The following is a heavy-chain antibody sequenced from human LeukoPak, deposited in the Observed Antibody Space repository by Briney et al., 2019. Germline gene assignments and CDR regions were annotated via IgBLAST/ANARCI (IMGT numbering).Heavy chain of an antibody. CDR2: ISGTGAST. V-gene: IGHV3-23*01. D-gene: IGHD3-9*01. Sequence: PGGSLRLSCAASGFTFSSYAMSWVRQAPGKGLEWVSGISGTGASTYYADSVKGRFTISRDNSKNTLYLQMSGLRAEDTAVYYCARDYDILIGYFDYWGQGTLVTVSS. CDR3: ARDYDILIGYFDY. CDR1: GFTFSSYA. J-gene: IGHJ4*02.